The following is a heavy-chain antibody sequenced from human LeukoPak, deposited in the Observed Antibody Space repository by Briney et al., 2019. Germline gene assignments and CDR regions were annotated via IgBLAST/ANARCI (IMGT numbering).Heavy chain of an antibody. CDR3: TRELTTSPLFDY. Sequence: GGSLRLSCAASGFTFSNNWMKWVRQAPGKGLVWVSRINNDGSTTTYADSVKGRFTISRDDAKNTLYLQMNSLRAEDTAVYYCTRELTTSPLFDYWGQGTLVTVSS. V-gene: IGHV3-74*01. CDR2: INNDGSTT. D-gene: IGHD1-14*01. CDR1: GFTFSNNW. J-gene: IGHJ4*02.